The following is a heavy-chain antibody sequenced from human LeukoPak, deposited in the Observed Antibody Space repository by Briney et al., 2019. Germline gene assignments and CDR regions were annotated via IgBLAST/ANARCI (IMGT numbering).Heavy chain of an antibody. Sequence: PGGSLRLSCAASGFTFSSYAMSWVRQAPGKGLEWASGISGGAGGTYYADSVKGRFTISRDNSKNTLFLQMNSLRAEDTAVYFCAKVVFVLTNLYYFDCWGQGTLVTASS. V-gene: IGHV3-23*01. CDR1: GFTFSSYA. J-gene: IGHJ4*02. CDR3: AKVVFVLTNLYYFDC. D-gene: IGHD3-10*01. CDR2: ISGGAGGT.